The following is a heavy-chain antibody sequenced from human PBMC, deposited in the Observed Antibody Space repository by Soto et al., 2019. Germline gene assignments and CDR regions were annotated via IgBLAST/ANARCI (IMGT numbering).Heavy chain of an antibody. CDR3: ATTRGLAVGGSFDY. CDR1: GDSITSIYH. V-gene: IGHV4-38-2*01. CDR2: IYHSGTT. Sequence: SETLSLTCAVSGDSITSIYHWAWIRQPPGRGLEWVASIYHSGTTYYNPSLKSRVTISVDTSKNQFSLNLRSVAAADTAIYYCATTRGLAVGGSFDYWGQGALV. D-gene: IGHD6-13*01. J-gene: IGHJ4*02.